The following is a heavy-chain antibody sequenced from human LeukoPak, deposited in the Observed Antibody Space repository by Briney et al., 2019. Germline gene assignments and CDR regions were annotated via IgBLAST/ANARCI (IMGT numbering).Heavy chain of an antibody. CDR2: IIPIFGTA. J-gene: IGHJ3*02. Sequence: ASVKVSCKASGGTFSSYAISWVRQAPGQGLEWMGGIIPIFGTANYAQKFQGRVTITADKSTSTAYMELNSLRYEDTAVYYCAREAAADDYGDYGPIDMWGQGTMVTVSS. CDR3: AREAAADDYGDYGPIDM. CDR1: GGTFSSYA. D-gene: IGHD4-17*01. V-gene: IGHV1-69*06.